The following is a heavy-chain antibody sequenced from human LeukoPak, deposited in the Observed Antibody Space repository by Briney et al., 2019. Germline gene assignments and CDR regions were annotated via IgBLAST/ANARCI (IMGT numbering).Heavy chain of an antibody. D-gene: IGHD3-10*01. Sequence: SETLSLTCTVSGGSISKSSYYWGWIRQPPGKGLEWIATIYYSGSTYYNPSLKSRVTISADTSKNQFSLKLSSVTAADTAVYYCARLTSGHFDYWGQGTLVTVSS. CDR1: GGSISKSSYY. J-gene: IGHJ4*02. CDR3: ARLTSGHFDY. V-gene: IGHV4-39*01. CDR2: IYYSGST.